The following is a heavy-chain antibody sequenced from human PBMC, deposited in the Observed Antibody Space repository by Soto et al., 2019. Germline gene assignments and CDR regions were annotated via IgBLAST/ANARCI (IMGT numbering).Heavy chain of an antibody. CDR3: ATREGLPDPFDS. D-gene: IGHD1-26*01. V-gene: IGHV4-4*02. Sequence: QVQLQESGPGLVKPSGTLSLTCAVSGGSISSSQWWGWVRQSPGRGLEWIGEIYHSGSTNYNPSLYSRVTVSLDKSKNQFSLKRTSVTAADTAIYYCATREGLPDPFDSWGHGTMVTVSS. CDR2: IYHSGST. J-gene: IGHJ3*02. CDR1: GGSISSSQW.